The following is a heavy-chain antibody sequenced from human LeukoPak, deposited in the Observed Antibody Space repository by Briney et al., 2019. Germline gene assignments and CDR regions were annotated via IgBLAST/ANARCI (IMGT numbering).Heavy chain of an antibody. J-gene: IGHJ4*02. V-gene: IGHV3-30-3*01. CDR3: AAGIDY. CDR1: GFTFSTYV. Sequence: GGSLRLSCAVSGFTFSTYVMHWVRQAPGKGLEWVAIISYHGDNEWYADSVKGRFTISRDNSKNTLFLQMNVLRVEDTAVYYCAAGIDYWGQGTLVTVSS. CDR2: ISYHGDNE. D-gene: IGHD3-10*01.